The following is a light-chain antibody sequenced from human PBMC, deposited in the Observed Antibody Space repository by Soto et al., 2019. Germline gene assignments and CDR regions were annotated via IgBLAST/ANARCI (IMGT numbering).Light chain of an antibody. CDR2: EVS. CDR1: SSDVGGYNY. V-gene: IGLV2-14*01. CDR3: SSYTSSSTYV. Sequence: QAVLTQPASVCGSPGQSITISCTGTSSDVGGYNYVSWYQQHPGKAPKLMIYEVSNRPSGVSNRFSGSKSANTASLNISGLQAEDEAHYYCSSYTSSSTYVFGSGTKVTVL. J-gene: IGLJ1*01.